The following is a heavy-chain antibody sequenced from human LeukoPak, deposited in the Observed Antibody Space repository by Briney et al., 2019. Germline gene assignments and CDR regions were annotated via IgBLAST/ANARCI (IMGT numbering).Heavy chain of an antibody. V-gene: IGHV3-9*01. CDR2: ISWNSGSI. Sequence: PGGSLRLSCAASGFTFDDYAMPWVRQAPGKGLEWVSGISWNSGSIGYADSVKGRFTISRDNAKNSLYLQMNSLRAEDTALYYCAKGDSSGWGGGTFDYWGQGTLVTASS. J-gene: IGHJ4*02. D-gene: IGHD6-19*01. CDR3: AKGDSSGWGGGTFDY. CDR1: GFTFDDYA.